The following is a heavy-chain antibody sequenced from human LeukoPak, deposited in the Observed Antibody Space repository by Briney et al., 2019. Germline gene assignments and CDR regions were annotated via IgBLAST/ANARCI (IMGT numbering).Heavy chain of an antibody. CDR1: GGSISSYY. Sequence: SETLSLTCTVSGGSISSYYWSWIRQPPGKGLEWIGYIYYSGNTYYNPSLKSRVTISVDASKSQFSLKLKSVTAADTAVYYCASRVAAAGGTLNYWGQGTLVTVSS. CDR3: ASRVAAAGGTLNY. CDR2: IYYSGNT. V-gene: IGHV4-59*01. J-gene: IGHJ4*02. D-gene: IGHD6-13*01.